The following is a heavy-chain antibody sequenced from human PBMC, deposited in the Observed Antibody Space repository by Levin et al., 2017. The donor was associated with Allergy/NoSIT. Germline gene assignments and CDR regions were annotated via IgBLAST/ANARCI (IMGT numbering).Heavy chain of an antibody. Sequence: ASVKVSCKASGYTFTSYDINWVRQATGQGLEWMGWMNPSNGNTGYAQKFQGRVTMTRNTSISTAYMELSSLRSEDTAGYYCSRGLGWSEDFWVQGTRIPVSS. V-gene: IGHV1-8*01. J-gene: IGHJ4*02. D-gene: IGHD6-19*01. CDR3: SRGLGWSEDF. CDR2: MNPSNGNT. CDR1: GYTFTSYD.